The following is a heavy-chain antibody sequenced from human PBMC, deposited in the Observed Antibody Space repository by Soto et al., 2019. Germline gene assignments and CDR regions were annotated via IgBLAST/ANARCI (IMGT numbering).Heavy chain of an antibody. V-gene: IGHV3-23*01. CDR3: AKARHSGDFAGSYDS. D-gene: IGHD2-21*02. Sequence: GGSLSLCFAASGLRFIDCAINCVRQVPGRGLEYVAVIGGRGGNAFYAYSMKGRFSISRDNSKNTVYLHMHNLRVDDSAMYYCAKARHSGDFAGSYDSWGQGTLVTVSS. CDR1: GLRFIDCA. J-gene: IGHJ5*02. CDR2: IGGRGGNA.